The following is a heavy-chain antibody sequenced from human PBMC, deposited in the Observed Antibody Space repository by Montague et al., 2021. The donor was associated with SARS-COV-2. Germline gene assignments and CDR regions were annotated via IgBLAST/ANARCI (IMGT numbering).Heavy chain of an antibody. J-gene: IGHJ4*02. V-gene: IGHV4-34*12. CDR1: GGSFSGHY. D-gene: IGHD4/OR15-4a*01. CDR2: IIHSGST. Sequence: SETLSLTCAVYGGSFSGHYWSWIRQPPAKGLEWIGEIIHSGSTNYNPSLKSRVTISVDTSKNQFSLKLSSVTAADTAVYYCATLTQSHDDFWDRGALVTVS. CDR3: ATLTQSHDDF.